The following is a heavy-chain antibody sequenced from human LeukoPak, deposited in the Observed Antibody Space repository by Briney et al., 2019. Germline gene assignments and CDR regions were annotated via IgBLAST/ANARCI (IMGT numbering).Heavy chain of an antibody. V-gene: IGHV3-23*01. J-gene: IGHJ4*02. CDR2: LSGSGGST. CDR1: GFTFSTYA. CDR3: AKFEGLCGSANTCYHFDC. Sequence: PGGSLRLSCDAFGFTFSTYAMSWVRQAPGEGLEWVSGLSGSGGSTWYADSVKGRFTISRDNSKNTVYLHMNSLRAEDTAVYYCAKFEGLCGSANTCYHFDCWGQGTLVTVSS. D-gene: IGHD2-2*01.